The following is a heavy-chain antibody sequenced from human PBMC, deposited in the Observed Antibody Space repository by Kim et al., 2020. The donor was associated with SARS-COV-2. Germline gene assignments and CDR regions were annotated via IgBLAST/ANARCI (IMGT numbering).Heavy chain of an antibody. J-gene: IGHJ4*01. D-gene: IGHD6-13*01. CDR2: ISYDGSNK. CDR3: AREMAAAGRRGGDYFDY. V-gene: IGHV3-30*04. Sequence: GGSLRLSCAASGFTFSSYAMHWVRQAPGKGLEWVAVISYDGSNKYYADSVKGRFTISRDNSKNTLYLQMNSLRAEDTAVYYWAREMAAAGRRGGDYFDY. CDR1: GFTFSSYA.